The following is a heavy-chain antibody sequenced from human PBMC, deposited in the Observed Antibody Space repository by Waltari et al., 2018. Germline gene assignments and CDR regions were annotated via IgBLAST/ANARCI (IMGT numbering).Heavy chain of an antibody. CDR3: AKDRLWFGELLSGTDY. Sequence: EVQLVESGGGLVQPGRSLRLSCAASGFTFDDYAMHWVRQAPGKGLEWVSGISWNSGSIGYADSVKGRFTISRDNAKNSLYLRMNSLRAEDTALYYCAKDRLWFGELLSGTDYWGQGTLVTVSS. V-gene: IGHV3-9*01. D-gene: IGHD3-10*01. CDR2: ISWNSGSI. CDR1: GFTFDDYA. J-gene: IGHJ4*02.